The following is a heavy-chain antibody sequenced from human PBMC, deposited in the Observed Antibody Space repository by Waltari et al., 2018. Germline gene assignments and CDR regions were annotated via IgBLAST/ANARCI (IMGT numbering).Heavy chain of an antibody. CDR1: GGSVSTGTNY. CDR3: ARELAAGGATGY. V-gene: IGHV4-39*02. Sequence: QLQLQESGPGLVKPSETLSLTCTVSGGSVSTGTNYWGWIRQPPGKGLEWIGTIYYTGNAYYNPSLKSRTTMSVDTSRNQFSLTLTSVTAADTAVYYCARELAAGGATGYWGQGTLVTVSS. CDR2: IYYTGNA. J-gene: IGHJ4*02. D-gene: IGHD1-26*01.